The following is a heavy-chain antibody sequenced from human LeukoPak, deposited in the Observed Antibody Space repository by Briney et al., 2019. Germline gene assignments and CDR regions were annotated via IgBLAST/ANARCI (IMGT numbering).Heavy chain of an antibody. Sequence: GGSLRLSCAASGFTFSSYALHWVRQAPGQGLEWVAVISYEGSNKYYADSVKGRFTISRDDSKSTVYLQMNRLRTEDTAVYYCARDQLAFSGYDTLFDYWGQGALVTVSS. CDR1: GFTFSSYA. D-gene: IGHD5-12*01. J-gene: IGHJ4*02. CDR3: ARDQLAFSGYDTLFDY. V-gene: IGHV3-30*04. CDR2: ISYEGSNK.